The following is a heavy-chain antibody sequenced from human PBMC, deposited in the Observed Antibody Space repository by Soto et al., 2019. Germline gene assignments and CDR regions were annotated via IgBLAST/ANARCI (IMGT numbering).Heavy chain of an antibody. CDR2: ISGTSDYI. CDR3: ARAPSYYGSGSYYYFDH. D-gene: IGHD3-10*01. J-gene: IGHJ4*02. V-gene: IGHV3-21*05. CDR1: GFSFSSYT. Sequence: PGASLRLSCAASGFSFSSYTMSWVRQAPGKGLEWVSYISGTSDYIVYADAVKGRFTISRDNAKNSLSLQMNSLRAEDTAVYYCARAPSYYGSGSYYYFDHWGQGTPVTVSS.